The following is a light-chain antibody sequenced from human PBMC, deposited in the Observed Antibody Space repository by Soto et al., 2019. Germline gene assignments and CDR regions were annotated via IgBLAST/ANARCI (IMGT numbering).Light chain of an antibody. CDR1: SSDVGAYNY. J-gene: IGLJ2*01. CDR2: EVS. CDR3: NSYTTSRILGV. V-gene: IGLV2-14*01. Sequence: QSALTQPASVSGSPGQSITISCTGTSSDVGAYNYVSWYQQYPGKAPKLIIYEVSNRPSGVSNRFSGSKSGNTASLTISGLQAEDEADYYCNSYTTSRILGVFGGGTQLTVL.